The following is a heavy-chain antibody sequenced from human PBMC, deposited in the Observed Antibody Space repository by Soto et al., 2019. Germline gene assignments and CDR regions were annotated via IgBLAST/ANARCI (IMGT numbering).Heavy chain of an antibody. CDR1: GASVTSDDYY. CDR2: IYHSGST. V-gene: IGHV4-30-4*01. CDR3: ARDPIFYYASSGYGGSYFDY. D-gene: IGHD3-22*01. J-gene: IGHJ4*02. Sequence: PSETLSLTCAVSGASVTSDDYYWSWIRQPPGKGLEWIGYIYHSGSTYYNPSLKSRVSISIDTSQNQFPLKLTSLTAADTAVYYCARDPIFYYASSGYGGSYFDYWGQGSRVTVSS.